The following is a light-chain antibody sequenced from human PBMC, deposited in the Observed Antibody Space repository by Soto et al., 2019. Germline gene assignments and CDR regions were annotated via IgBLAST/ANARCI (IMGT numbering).Light chain of an antibody. Sequence: EIVMTQSPATLSVSPGERATLSCRASQSVSSNLAWYQQKPGQAPRLLIYGASTRATGIPARFSGSASGTEFTLTISSLQSEEFAVYYCQQYNNWPRTFGQGTKVEIK. J-gene: IGKJ1*01. V-gene: IGKV3-15*01. CDR1: QSVSSN. CDR3: QQYNNWPRT. CDR2: GAS.